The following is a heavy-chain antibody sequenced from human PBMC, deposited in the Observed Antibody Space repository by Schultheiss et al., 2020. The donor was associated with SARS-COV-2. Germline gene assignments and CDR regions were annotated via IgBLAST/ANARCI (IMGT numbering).Heavy chain of an antibody. CDR2: IYRDGSST. J-gene: IGHJ4*02. CDR1: GFNFSNYW. Sequence: GGSLRLSCAASGFNFSNYWMHWVRQAPGKGLVWVSHIYRDGSSTSYADSVKGRFSISRDNAKNSLYLQMNSLRAEDTAVYYCASYDSSGYYTFDYWGQGTLVTVSS. V-gene: IGHV3-74*01. D-gene: IGHD3-22*01. CDR3: ASYDSSGYYTFDY.